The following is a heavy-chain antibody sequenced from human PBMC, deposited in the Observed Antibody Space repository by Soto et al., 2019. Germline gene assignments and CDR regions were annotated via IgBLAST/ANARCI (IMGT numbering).Heavy chain of an antibody. D-gene: IGHD3-3*01. J-gene: IGHJ6*02. Sequence: PSETLSLTCAVYGGSFSGYYWSWIRQPPGKGLEWIGEINHSGSTNCNPSLKSRVTISVDTSKNQFSLKLSSVTAADTAVYYCARGRAYYDFWSGYYHYYYYGMDVWGQGTTVTVSS. CDR1: GGSFSGYY. CDR2: INHSGST. CDR3: ARGRAYYDFWSGYYHYYYYGMDV. V-gene: IGHV4-34*01.